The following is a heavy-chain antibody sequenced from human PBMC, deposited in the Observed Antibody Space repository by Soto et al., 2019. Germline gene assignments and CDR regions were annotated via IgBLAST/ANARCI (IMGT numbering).Heavy chain of an antibody. Sequence: QVQMVESGGGVVQPGRSLRLSCAASGFTFRNYGMHWVRQAPGKGLEWVAVISYDGSNKYYADSVKGRFTLSRDNSNNALYLQMNSLRTEDMAVYYCARTYGSSSGFGYFDLWGRGTLVTVSS. CDR1: GFTFRNYG. CDR3: ARTYGSSSGFGYFDL. J-gene: IGHJ2*01. CDR2: ISYDGSNK. V-gene: IGHV3-30*03. D-gene: IGHD6-6*01.